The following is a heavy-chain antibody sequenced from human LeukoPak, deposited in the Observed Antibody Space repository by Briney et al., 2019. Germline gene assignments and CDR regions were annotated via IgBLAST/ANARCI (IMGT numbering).Heavy chain of an antibody. Sequence: GGSLRLSCAASGFTVSSNYTSWVRQAPGKGLEWVSVIYSGGSTYYADSVKGRFTISRDNSKNTLYLQMNSLRAEDTAVYYCAREVRRFGELYGMDVWGQGTTVTVSS. D-gene: IGHD3-10*01. CDR2: IYSGGST. V-gene: IGHV3-53*01. CDR3: AREVRRFGELYGMDV. CDR1: GFTVSSNY. J-gene: IGHJ6*02.